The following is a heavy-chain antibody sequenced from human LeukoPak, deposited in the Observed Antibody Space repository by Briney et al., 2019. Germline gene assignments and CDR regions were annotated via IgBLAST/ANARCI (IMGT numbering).Heavy chain of an antibody. J-gene: IGHJ5*02. CDR3: ARSPSIRFLEFGWFDP. CDR1: GGTFSSYA. D-gene: IGHD3-3*01. CDR2: IIPIFGTA. V-gene: IGHV1-69*01. Sequence: SVKVSFKASGGTFSSYAISWVRQAPGQGLEWMGGIIPIFGTANYAQKFQGRVTITADESTSTAYMELSSLRSEDTAVYYCARSPSIRFLEFGWFDPWGQGTLVTVS.